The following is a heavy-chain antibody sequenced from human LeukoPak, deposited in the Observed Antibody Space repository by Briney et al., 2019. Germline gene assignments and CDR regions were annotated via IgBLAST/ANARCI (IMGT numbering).Heavy chain of an antibody. D-gene: IGHD3-10*01. V-gene: IGHV3-23*01. CDR1: GFTFSSYA. J-gene: IGHJ4*02. Sequence: RSGGSLRLSCAASGFTFSSYAMSWARQAPGKGLEWVSAISGSGGSTYYADSVKGRFTISRDNSKNTLYLQMNSLRAEDTAVYYCAKLGGYDPRITMGRGYIDYWGQGTLVTVSS. CDR2: ISGSGGST. CDR3: AKLGGYDPRITMGRGYIDY.